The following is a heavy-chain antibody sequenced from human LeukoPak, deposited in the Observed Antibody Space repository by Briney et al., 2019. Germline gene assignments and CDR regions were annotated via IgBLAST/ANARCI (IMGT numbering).Heavy chain of an antibody. V-gene: IGHV4-4*07. CDR2: IYTSGST. D-gene: IGHD3-22*01. Sequence: SETLSLTCTVYGGSISSYYWSWIRQPAGKGLEWIGRIYTSGSTNYNPSLKSRVTMSVDTSENQFSLKLSSVTAADTAVYYCARVSDSSGYVDYWGQGTLVTASS. J-gene: IGHJ4*02. CDR3: ARVSDSSGYVDY. CDR1: GGSISSYY.